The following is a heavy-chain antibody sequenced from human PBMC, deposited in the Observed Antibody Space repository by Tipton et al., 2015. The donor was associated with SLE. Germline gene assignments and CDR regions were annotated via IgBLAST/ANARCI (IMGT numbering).Heavy chain of an antibody. Sequence: TLSLTCIVSGGSISSDTYYCSWLRQPAGTGLEWIGHIYTSGSTNYNPSLRGRVSISADGSKNQFSLKLSSVTAADTALYYCARGTNYDSSGYYSYWGQGTLVTVSS. V-gene: IGHV4-61*09. J-gene: IGHJ4*02. CDR2: IYTSGST. CDR3: ARGTNYDSSGYYSY. CDR1: GGSISSDTYY. D-gene: IGHD3-22*01.